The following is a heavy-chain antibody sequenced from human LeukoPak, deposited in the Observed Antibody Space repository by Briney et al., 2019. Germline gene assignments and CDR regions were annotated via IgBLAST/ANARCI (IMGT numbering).Heavy chain of an antibody. CDR3: ARASSGKVPAAIENHFQH. J-gene: IGHJ1*01. V-gene: IGHV1-2*02. CDR1: GYTFTGYY. Sequence: ASVKVSCKASGYTFTGYYMHWVRQAPGQGLEWMGWINPNSGGTNYAQKFQGRVTMTRDTSISTAYMELSRLRSDDTAVYYCARASSGKVPAAIENHFQHWGQGTLVTVSS. D-gene: IGHD2-2*01. CDR2: INPNSGGT.